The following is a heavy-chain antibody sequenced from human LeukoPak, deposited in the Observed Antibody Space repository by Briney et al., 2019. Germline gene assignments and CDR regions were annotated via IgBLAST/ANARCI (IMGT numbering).Heavy chain of an antibody. D-gene: IGHD3/OR15-3a*01. Sequence: PGGSLGLSCADPGFTFRSYDMSSVRQAPGKGLEWVSGISGSGSTTYYADSVKGRFTISTDNSKNTLFLQMSSLTAEDTDVYYCAVGPRQGRGLNTYWGQGTLVTVSS. CDR2: ISGSGSTT. V-gene: IGHV3-23*01. J-gene: IGHJ4*02. CDR1: GFTFRSYD. CDR3: AVGPRQGRGLNTY.